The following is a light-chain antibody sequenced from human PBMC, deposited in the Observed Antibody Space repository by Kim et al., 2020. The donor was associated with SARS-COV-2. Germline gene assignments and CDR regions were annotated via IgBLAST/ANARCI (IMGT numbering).Light chain of an antibody. V-gene: IGKV3-15*01. J-gene: IGKJ4*01. CDR2: AAS. CDR1: QSINNN. Sequence: VSPGESATLSCRASQSINNNLAWLQQKPGQAPRLLIYAASSRATGIPARFNGSGSGTEFTLTISSLQSEDSAVYYCQQYNNWFRTFGGGTKVDIK. CDR3: QQYNNWFRT.